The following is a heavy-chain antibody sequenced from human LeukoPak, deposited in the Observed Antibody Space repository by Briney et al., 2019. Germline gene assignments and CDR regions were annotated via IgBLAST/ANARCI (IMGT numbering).Heavy chain of an antibody. CDR1: GGSISSGSYC. CDR2: IYTSGST. Sequence: PSQTLSLTCTVSGGSISSGSYCWSWIRQPAGKGLEWIGRIYTSGSTNYNPSLKSRVTISVDTSKNQFSLKLSSVTAADTAVYYCAGRSGINWFDPRGQGTLVTVSS. D-gene: IGHD3-3*01. J-gene: IGHJ5*02. V-gene: IGHV4-61*02. CDR3: AGRSGINWFDP.